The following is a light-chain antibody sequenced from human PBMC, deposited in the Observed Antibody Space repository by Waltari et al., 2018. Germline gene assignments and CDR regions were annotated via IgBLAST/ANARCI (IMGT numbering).Light chain of an antibody. CDR2: DAS. J-gene: IGKJ1*01. V-gene: IGKV3-11*01. CDR3: HQRSLWPWT. Sequence: IVLTQSPATLSLSPGERATLSCRASQTVSTYLAWFQQKPGQAPRLLIYDASDRAPGIPARFSGSGSGTDFSLPISSLEPEDFAVYYCHQRSLWPWTFGQGTKVAIK. CDR1: QTVSTY.